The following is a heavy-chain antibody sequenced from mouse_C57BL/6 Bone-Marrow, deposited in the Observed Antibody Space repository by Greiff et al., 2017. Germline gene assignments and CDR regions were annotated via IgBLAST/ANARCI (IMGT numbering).Heavy chain of an antibody. D-gene: IGHD2-2*01. CDR1: GYTFTDYN. Sequence: EVMLVESGPELVKPGASVKMSCKASGYTFTDYNMHWVKQSHGKSLEWIGYINPNNGGTSYNQKFKGKATLTVNKSSSTAYMELRSLTSEDSAVYYCANDLLWLRRYYYAMDYRGQGTSVTVSS. CDR2: INPNNGGT. J-gene: IGHJ4*01. CDR3: ANDLLWLRRYYYAMDY. V-gene: IGHV1-22*01.